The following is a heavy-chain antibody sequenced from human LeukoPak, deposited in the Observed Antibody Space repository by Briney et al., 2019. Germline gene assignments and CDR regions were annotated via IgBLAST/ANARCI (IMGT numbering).Heavy chain of an antibody. CDR2: IRSKANSYAT. CDR3: TRLTMVRGVIIDY. CDR1: GFTFSGSA. J-gene: IGHJ4*02. V-gene: IGHV3-73*01. Sequence: GGSLRLSCAASGFTFSGSAMHWVRQASGKGLEWVGRIRSKANSYATAYAASVKGRFTISRDDSKNTAYLQMNGLKTEDTAVYYCTRLTMVRGVIIDYWGQGTLVTVSS. D-gene: IGHD3-10*01.